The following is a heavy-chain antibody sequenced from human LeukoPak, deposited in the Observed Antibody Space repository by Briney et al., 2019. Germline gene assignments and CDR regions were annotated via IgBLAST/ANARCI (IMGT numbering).Heavy chain of an antibody. Sequence: SQTLSLTCAISGDSVSSNGAAWNWLRQSPSRGLEWLGRTYYMSKWFNDYAVSVKSRITINPDTSENQFSLQLNSVTPEDTAVYYCARQVGPFDYWGQGTLVTVSS. CDR1: GDSVSSNGAA. D-gene: IGHD1-26*01. V-gene: IGHV6-1*01. J-gene: IGHJ4*02. CDR2: TYYMSKWFN. CDR3: ARQVGPFDY.